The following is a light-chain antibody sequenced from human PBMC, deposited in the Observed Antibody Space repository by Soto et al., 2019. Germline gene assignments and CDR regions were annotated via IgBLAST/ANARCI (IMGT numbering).Light chain of an antibody. Sequence: QSVLTQSPSASGTPGQRVTISCSGSSSNIGANTVNWYQQLPGTAPKLLIFDNSQRPSGIPDRFSGSKSGTSATLGITGLQTGDEADYYCGTWDSSLNPTWVFGGGTKVTVL. J-gene: IGLJ3*02. V-gene: IGLV1-51*01. CDR3: GTWDSSLNPTWV. CDR2: DNS. CDR1: SSNIGANT.